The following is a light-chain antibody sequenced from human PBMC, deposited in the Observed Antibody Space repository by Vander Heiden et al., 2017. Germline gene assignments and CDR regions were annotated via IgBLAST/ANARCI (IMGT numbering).Light chain of an antibody. J-gene: IGLJ1*01. V-gene: IGLV1-44*01. CDR3: AAWDDNLNGLYV. CDR1: SSNIGSNS. Sequence: QSALTQHPSASGTPGQRVTISCSGSSSNIGSNSAGWYQRLPGTAPKLLIYIDNQRPSGVPDRFSGSKSGTSASLAISGLQSEDEAEYFCAAWDDNLNGLYVFGTGTKVTVL. CDR2: IDN.